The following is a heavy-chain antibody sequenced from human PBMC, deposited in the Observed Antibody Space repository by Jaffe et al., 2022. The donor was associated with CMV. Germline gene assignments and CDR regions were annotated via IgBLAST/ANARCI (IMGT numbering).Heavy chain of an antibody. Sequence: EVQLVESGGGLVQPGGSLRLSCAASGFTFNSYTMHWVRQAPGRGLEHVAAITSFGDNTYYRTSVKGRFTISRDNSNNMLYLQMGSLRAEDKAVYYCARARVATFDFWGQGAQVTVSS. CDR2: ITSFGDNT. J-gene: IGHJ4*02. CDR3: ARARVATFDF. V-gene: IGHV3-64*01. CDR1: GFTFNSYT.